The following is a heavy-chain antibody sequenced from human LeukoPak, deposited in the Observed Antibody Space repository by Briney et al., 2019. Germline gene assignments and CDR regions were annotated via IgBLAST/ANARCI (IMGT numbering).Heavy chain of an antibody. J-gene: IGHJ4*02. CDR1: GFIFDDYA. Sequence: QTGRSLRLSCAASGFIFDDYAMHWVRQAPGKGLEWVSGIGWNSASMDYADSVKGRFTISRDNAKNSLYLQMNSLRDEDTALYCCAKDLRYSGSYLFDCWGQGTLVTVSS. CDR2: IGWNSASM. D-gene: IGHD1-26*01. CDR3: AKDLRYSGSYLFDC. V-gene: IGHV3-9*01.